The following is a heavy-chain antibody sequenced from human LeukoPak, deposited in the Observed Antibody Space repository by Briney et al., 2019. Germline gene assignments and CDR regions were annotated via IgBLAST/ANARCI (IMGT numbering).Heavy chain of an antibody. CDR3: VKGSSGYYYDY. CDR2: LSASGYTT. D-gene: IGHD3-22*01. CDR1: GFTFSDCA. Sequence: PGGSLRLSCAASGFTFSDCAMNWVRQAPGKGLEWVSALSASGYTTYYADSVKGRFTISRDNSKNTLYLQMNSLRDEDSAVYYCVKGSSGYYYDYWGQGTLVTVSS. J-gene: IGHJ4*02. V-gene: IGHV3-23*01.